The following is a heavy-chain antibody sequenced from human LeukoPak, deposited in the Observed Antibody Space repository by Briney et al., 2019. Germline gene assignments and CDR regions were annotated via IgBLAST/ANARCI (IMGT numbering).Heavy chain of an antibody. CDR2: INPNSGGT. D-gene: IGHD2-2*02. V-gene: IGHV1-2*02. CDR3: ARDLYCSSTSCYKDWFDP. CDR1: GYTFTGYY. Sequence: ASVKVSCKASGYTFTGYYMHWVRQAPGQGLEWMGWINPNSGGTNYAQKFQGRVTMTRDTPISTAYMELSRLRSDDTAVYYCARDLYCSSTSCYKDWFDPWGQGTLVTVSS. J-gene: IGHJ5*02.